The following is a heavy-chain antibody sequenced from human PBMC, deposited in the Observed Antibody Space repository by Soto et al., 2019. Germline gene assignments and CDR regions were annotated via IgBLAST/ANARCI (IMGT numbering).Heavy chain of an antibody. CDR2: IIPIFGTS. V-gene: IGHV1-69*01. Sequence: QVQLVQSGAEVKKPGSSVKVSCKASGGTFNNHAINWVRQAPGQGLEWMGGIIPIFGTSNYAHKFQGRDTMTSHESTRPLYMRLRRLRSEDTYVYSCVRGKMGGVATFLRYKWFDPWGESTLVTVSS. CDR1: GGTFNNHA. J-gene: IGHJ5*02. D-gene: IGHD3-3*02. CDR3: VRGKMGGVATFLRYKWFDP.